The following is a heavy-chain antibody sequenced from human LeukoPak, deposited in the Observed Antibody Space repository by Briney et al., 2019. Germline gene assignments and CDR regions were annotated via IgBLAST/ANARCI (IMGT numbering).Heavy chain of an antibody. CDR3: ARVVGATTVADY. J-gene: IGHJ4*02. D-gene: IGHD1-26*01. CDR2: IYYSGST. CDR1: GGSISSYY. Sequence: SETLSLTCTVSGGSISSYYWDWIRQPPGKGLEWIGSIYYSGSTYYNPSLKSRVTISVDTSKNQFSLKLSSVTAADTAVYYCARVVGATTVADYWGQGTLVTVSS. V-gene: IGHV4-39*07.